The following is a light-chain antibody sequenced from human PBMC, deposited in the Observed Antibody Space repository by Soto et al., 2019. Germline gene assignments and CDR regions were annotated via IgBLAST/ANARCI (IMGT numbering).Light chain of an antibody. CDR3: QQYGSSPPRT. Sequence: EIVLTQSPGILYLSQWERATRSCRTIQCVSNDFLAWYQQKPGQAPRLLIYGASTRATDVPDRFSGSGSGADFTLTISRLEPEDFAVYYCQQYGSSPPRTFGQGTKVDIK. CDR1: QCVSNDF. J-gene: IGKJ1*01. CDR2: GAS. V-gene: IGKV3-20*01.